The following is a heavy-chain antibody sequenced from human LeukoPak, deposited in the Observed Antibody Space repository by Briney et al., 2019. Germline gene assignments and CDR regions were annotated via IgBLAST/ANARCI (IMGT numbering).Heavy chain of an antibody. CDR2: IYDSGST. CDR3: ARVSGGGYFDY. V-gene: IGHV4-59*01. Sequence: SETLSLTCTVSGGSISSYYWSWIRQPPGKGLEWIGYIYDSGSTSYNPSLKSRVTISVDTSKNQFSLRLSSVTATDTAVYYCARVSGGGYFDYWGQGTLVTVSS. D-gene: IGHD3-16*01. CDR1: GGSISSYY. J-gene: IGHJ4*02.